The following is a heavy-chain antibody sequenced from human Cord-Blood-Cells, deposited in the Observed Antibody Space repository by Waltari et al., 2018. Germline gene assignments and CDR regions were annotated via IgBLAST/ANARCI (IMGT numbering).Heavy chain of an antibody. Sequence: QVQLQQWGAGLLKPSETLSLTCAVYGGSFSGYYWSWIRQPPGKGLEWIGEINHSGSTNYNPSLKSRVTISVDTSKNQFSLKLSSVTAADTAVYYCARAEGDIVVVPAAENPIYYYYYYMDVWGKGTTVTVSS. CDR3: ARAEGDIVVVPAAENPIYYYYYYMDV. J-gene: IGHJ6*03. CDR2: INHSGST. D-gene: IGHD2-2*01. V-gene: IGHV4-34*01. CDR1: GGSFSGYY.